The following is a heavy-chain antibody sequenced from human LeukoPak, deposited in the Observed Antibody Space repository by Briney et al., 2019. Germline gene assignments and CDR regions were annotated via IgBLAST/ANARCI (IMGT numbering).Heavy chain of an antibody. D-gene: IGHD6-6*01. J-gene: IGHJ4*02. Sequence: GSLRLSCTVSGLTFRERAMSWVRQAPGQGPEWVGFIRSTPTGGTPEYAASVKGRFTISRDDSKGIAYLQMNSLQTEDTAVYYCTTLMSGRPDDWGQGTLVTVSS. CDR3: TTLMSGRPDD. V-gene: IGHV3-49*04. CDR1: GLTFRERA. CDR2: IRSTPTGGTP.